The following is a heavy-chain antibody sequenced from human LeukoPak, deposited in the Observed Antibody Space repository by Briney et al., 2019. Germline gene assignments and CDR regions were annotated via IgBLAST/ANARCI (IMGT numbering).Heavy chain of an antibody. CDR3: ARDSLDSHSSSWYGYYYYYYYMDV. Sequence: PGGSLRLSCAASGFTFSSYWMSWVRQAPGKGLEWVANIKQDGSEKYYVDSVKGRFTISRDNAKNSLYLQMNSLRAEDTAVYYCARDSLDSHSSSWYGYYYYYYYMDVWGKGTTVTVSS. J-gene: IGHJ6*03. V-gene: IGHV3-7*01. D-gene: IGHD6-13*01. CDR2: IKQDGSEK. CDR1: GFTFSSYW.